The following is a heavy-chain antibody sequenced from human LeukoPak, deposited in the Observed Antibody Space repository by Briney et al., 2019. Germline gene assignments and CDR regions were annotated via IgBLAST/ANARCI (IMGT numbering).Heavy chain of an antibody. CDR2: VSYDGGHK. CDR3: ARDRINMMVLGHDSGLDF. V-gene: IGHV3-30*03. Sequence: GGSLRLSCVGSGFSLNEYGIHWVRQAPGKGLGWVAVVSYDGGHKYYADSVKGRFTISRDTSSDTVSLQMNSLRVEDTAVYYCARDRINMMVLGHDSGLDFWGQGTLVTVSS. D-gene: IGHD3-22*01. CDR1: GFSLNEYG. J-gene: IGHJ4*02.